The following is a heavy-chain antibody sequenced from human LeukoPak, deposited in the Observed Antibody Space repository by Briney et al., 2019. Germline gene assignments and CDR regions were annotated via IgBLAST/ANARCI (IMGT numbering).Heavy chain of an antibody. V-gene: IGHV3-48*01. CDR3: AREITDAFDI. Sequence: GGSLRLSCAASGFTFSSYSMNWVRQAPGKGLEWVSYISSSSTIYYADSVKGRFTISRDNAKNSLYLQMNSLRAEDTAVYYCAREITDAFDIWGQGTMVTVPS. D-gene: IGHD1-14*01. J-gene: IGHJ3*02. CDR2: ISSSSTI. CDR1: GFTFSSYS.